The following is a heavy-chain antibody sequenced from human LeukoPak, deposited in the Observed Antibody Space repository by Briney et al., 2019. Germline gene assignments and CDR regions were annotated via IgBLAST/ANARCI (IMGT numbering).Heavy chain of an antibody. CDR3: ARGESSGWYSTDAFDI. D-gene: IGHD6-19*01. CDR2: IYYSGST. Sequence: KPSETLSLTCTVSGGSISSYYWSWIRQPPGKGLEWIGYIYYSGSTNYNPSLKSRVTISVDTSKNQFSLKLSSVTAADTAVYYCARGESSGWYSTDAFDIWGQGTMVTVSS. J-gene: IGHJ3*02. CDR1: GGSISSYY. V-gene: IGHV4-59*01.